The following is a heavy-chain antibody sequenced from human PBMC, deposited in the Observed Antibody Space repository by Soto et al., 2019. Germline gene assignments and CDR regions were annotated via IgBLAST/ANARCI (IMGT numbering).Heavy chain of an antibody. V-gene: IGHV4-34*01. CDR2: INFRGTT. CDR3: TRKLEAPIRLVEWFSYKWFDP. D-gene: IGHD3-3*01. CDR1: GESLSGYS. Sequence: SETLSLTCDVHGESLSGYSWSWIRQPPGKGLEWIGEINFRGTTNYHPSLKSRVSMSVDTSKNQISLNMSSVTAADTALYFCTRKLEAPIRLVEWFSYKWFDPWGPGTLVTVSS. J-gene: IGHJ5*02.